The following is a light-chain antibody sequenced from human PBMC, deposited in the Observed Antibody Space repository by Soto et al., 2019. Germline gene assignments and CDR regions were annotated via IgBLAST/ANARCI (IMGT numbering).Light chain of an antibody. CDR2: GAS. CDR3: QQYGSSPGLT. V-gene: IGKV3-20*01. CDR1: QSVSSSY. Sequence: EIVLTQSPGTLSLSPGERATLSCRASQSVSSSYLAWYQQKPGQAPRLLIYGASSRATGIPDRFSGSGSGTDFTLTLSRLEPEDFAGDYCQQYGSSPGLTCGGGTKVEIK. J-gene: IGKJ4*01.